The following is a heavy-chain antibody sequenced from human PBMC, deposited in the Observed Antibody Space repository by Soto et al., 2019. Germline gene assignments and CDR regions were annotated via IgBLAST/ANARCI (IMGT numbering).Heavy chain of an antibody. Sequence: SVKVSCKASGGTFSSYAISWVRQAPGQGLEWMGGIIPIFGTANYAQKFQGRVTITADESTSTAYMELSSLRSEDTAVYYCARARGYSSSWYVAFDIWGQGTMVTVSS. D-gene: IGHD6-13*01. J-gene: IGHJ3*02. V-gene: IGHV1-69*13. CDR3: ARARGYSSSWYVAFDI. CDR1: GGTFSSYA. CDR2: IIPIFGTA.